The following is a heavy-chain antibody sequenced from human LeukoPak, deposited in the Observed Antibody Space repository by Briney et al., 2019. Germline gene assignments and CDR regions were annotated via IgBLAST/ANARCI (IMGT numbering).Heavy chain of an antibody. J-gene: IGHJ4*02. V-gene: IGHV3-23*01. D-gene: IGHD3-22*01. CDR1: GFTFSSYA. CDR2: ISETTGGT. Sequence: PGGSLRHSCAASGFTFSSYAMSWVRQAPGKGLEWVSGISETTGGTYYADSVKGRFTISRDNSKNTLSLQMNSLRSEDTAVYYCAKGQLKHSSGYYLYYFDYWGQGTLVTVSS. CDR3: AKGQLKHSSGYYLYYFDY.